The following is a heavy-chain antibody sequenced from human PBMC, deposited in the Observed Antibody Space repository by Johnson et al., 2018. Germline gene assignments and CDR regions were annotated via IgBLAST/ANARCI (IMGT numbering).Heavy chain of an antibody. CDR2: IWYAGSNK. V-gene: IGHV3-33*01. CDR3: AREAYPQDAFDV. J-gene: IGHJ3*01. D-gene: IGHD3-16*01. Sequence: QVQLVESGGGVVQPGRSLRLSCAASGFTFSSYGMHWVRQAPGKGLEWVAVIWYAGSNKYYADSVKGRFTLSRDNSKNPLYLQMNSLRAEDTAVYYCAREAYPQDAFDVWGQGTMVTVSS. CDR1: GFTFSSYG.